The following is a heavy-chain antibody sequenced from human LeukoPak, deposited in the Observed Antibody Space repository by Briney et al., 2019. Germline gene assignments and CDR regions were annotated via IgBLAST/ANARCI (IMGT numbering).Heavy chain of an antibody. J-gene: IGHJ5*02. D-gene: IGHD3-22*01. Sequence: SETLSLTCTVSNGPINTYQWSWIRQPPGKGLKWIGNIHYSGSANYNPSLKSRVIISVDTSKNQFSLKLSSVTAADTAVYYCARDRYYYDSSGYSPWFDPWGQGTLVTVSS. CDR3: ARDRYYYDSSGYSPWFDP. V-gene: IGHV4-59*12. CDR2: IHYSGSA. CDR1: NGPINTYQ.